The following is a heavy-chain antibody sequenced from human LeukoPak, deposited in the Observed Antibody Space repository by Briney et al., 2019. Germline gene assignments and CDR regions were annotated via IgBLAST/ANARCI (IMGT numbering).Heavy chain of an antibody. CDR3: VRDYYGSGSWDV. CDR2: ISYSGST. J-gene: IGHJ6*04. CDR1: GGSINSYY. D-gene: IGHD3-10*01. Sequence: ASETLSLTCTVSGGSINSYYWSWIRQPPGKGLEWIGYISYSGSTNYNPSLNSRVTISLDTSKNQFSLKLSSVTAADTAVYYCVRDYYGSGSWDVWGKGTTVTVSS. V-gene: IGHV4-59*01.